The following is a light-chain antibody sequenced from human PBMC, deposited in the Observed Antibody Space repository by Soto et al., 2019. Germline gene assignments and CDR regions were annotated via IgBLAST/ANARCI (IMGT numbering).Light chain of an antibody. CDR2: GSS. Sequence: EIVMTQSPATLSVSLGERATLSCRASQSVSGNLAWFQQRPGQAPRLLIYGSSTRATGIPARFSGSKSGTECTLTISSLQSEDFAVYYCQQYNNWPLTFGGGTKVEI. CDR3: QQYNNWPLT. J-gene: IGKJ4*01. V-gene: IGKV3-15*01. CDR1: QSVSGN.